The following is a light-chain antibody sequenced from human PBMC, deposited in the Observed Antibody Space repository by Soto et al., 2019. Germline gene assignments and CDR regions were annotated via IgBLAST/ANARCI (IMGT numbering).Light chain of an antibody. CDR1: QSISSY. V-gene: IGKV1-39*01. Sequence: DIQMTQSPSSLSASVGDRVTVSCRASQSISSYLNWYQQKPGKAPNLLIFGASRLQSGVPSRFSGSGSGTDYPLTISNLQPEDFATYYCQQSFSAPRYTFGQGTKLEIK. J-gene: IGKJ2*01. CDR3: QQSFSAPRYT. CDR2: GAS.